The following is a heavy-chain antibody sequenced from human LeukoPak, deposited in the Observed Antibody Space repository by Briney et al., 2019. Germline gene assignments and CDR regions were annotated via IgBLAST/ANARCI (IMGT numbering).Heavy chain of an antibody. CDR1: GFTVSSNY. Sequence: GGSLRLSCAASGFTVSSNYMSWVRQAPGKGLEWASVIYNDGRTYYADSVKGRFIISKDISKNTLYLQMNNLRADDTAVYYCAELGITMIGGVWGKGTTVTISS. V-gene: IGHV3-66*01. CDR2: IYNDGRT. D-gene: IGHD3-10*02. J-gene: IGHJ6*04. CDR3: AELGITMIGGV.